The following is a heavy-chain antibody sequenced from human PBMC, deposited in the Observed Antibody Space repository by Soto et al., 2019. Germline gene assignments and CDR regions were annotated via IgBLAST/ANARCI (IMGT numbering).Heavy chain of an antibody. CDR1: GFTFSSYS. Sequence: EVQLVESGGGLVKPGGSLRLSCAASGFTFSSYSMNWVRQAPGKGLEWVSSISSSSSYIYYADSVKGRFTISRDNAKNSLYLQTNSLRAEDTAVYYCARGNPLPFVDTAMEDYYYYGMDVWGQGTTVTVSS. CDR2: ISSSSSYI. V-gene: IGHV3-21*01. CDR3: ARGNPLPFVDTAMEDYYYYGMDV. D-gene: IGHD5-18*01. J-gene: IGHJ6*02.